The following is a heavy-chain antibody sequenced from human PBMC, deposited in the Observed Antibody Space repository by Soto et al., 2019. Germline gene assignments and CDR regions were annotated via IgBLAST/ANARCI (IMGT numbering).Heavy chain of an antibody. CDR1: GYTFTSYG. J-gene: IGHJ6*02. V-gene: IGHV1-18*01. CDR3: ARDSRVNGGYDPNYYYYGMDV. CDR2: ISAYNGNT. Sequence: ASVKVSCKASGYTFTSYGISWVRQAPGQGLEWMGWISAYNGNTNYAQKLQGRVTMTTDTSTSTAYMELRSLRSDDTAVYYCARDSRVNGGYDPNYYYYGMDVWGQGTTVTVSS. D-gene: IGHD5-12*01.